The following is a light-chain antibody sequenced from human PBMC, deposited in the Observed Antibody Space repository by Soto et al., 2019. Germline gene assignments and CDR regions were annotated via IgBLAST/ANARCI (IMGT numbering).Light chain of an antibody. V-gene: IGLV2-14*01. J-gene: IGLJ1*01. CDR2: DVS. Sequence: QSALTQPASVSGSPGQSITISCTGTSSDVGGYNYVSWYQQHPGKAPKLMIFDVSNRPSGVSNRFSGSKSGNTASLTISGLLADDEADYYCSSYTSSSMLYVFGTGTKLTVL. CDR1: SSDVGGYNY. CDR3: SSYTSSSMLYV.